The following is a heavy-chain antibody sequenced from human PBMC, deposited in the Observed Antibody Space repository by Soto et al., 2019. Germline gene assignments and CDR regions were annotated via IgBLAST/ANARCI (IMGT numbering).Heavy chain of an antibody. CDR1: GFTFSDYY. V-gene: IGHV3-11*01. CDR2: ISSSGATT. CDR3: ATCCGSTRSEVY. J-gene: IGHJ4*02. Sequence: LRLSCAASGFTFSDYYMSWIRQAPGQGLEWVSYISSSGATTYYADSVKGRFTISRDNAKNSLYLQMNSLRAEDSAVYYCATCCGSTRSEVYWSQGTLVTVSS. D-gene: IGHD2-15*01.